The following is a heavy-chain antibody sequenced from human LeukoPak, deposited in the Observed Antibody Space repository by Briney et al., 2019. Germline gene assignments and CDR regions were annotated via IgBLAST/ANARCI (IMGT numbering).Heavy chain of an antibody. V-gene: IGHV1-69*05. CDR3: ARQQNGDYPCFDY. J-gene: IGHJ4*02. CDR2: IIPIFGTA. CDR1: GGTFSSYA. D-gene: IGHD4-17*01. Sequence: SVKVSCKASGGTFSSYAISWVRQAPGQGLEWMGRIIPIFGTADYAQKFQGRVTITTDESTSTAYMELSSLRSEDTAVYYCARQQNGDYPCFDYWGQGTLVTVSS.